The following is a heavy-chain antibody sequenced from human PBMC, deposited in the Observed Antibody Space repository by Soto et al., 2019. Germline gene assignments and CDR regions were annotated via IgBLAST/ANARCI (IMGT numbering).Heavy chain of an antibody. CDR3: AKDAVYNDGLWLMDH. CDR1: GLPHSNFA. D-gene: IGHD2-21*01. CDR2: IYGSGRGI. Sequence: GGTLRLSCTASGLPHSNFAMIWVRQAPGKGLECVSGIYGSGRGIEYADSVKGRFTISRDNSKNTVYLQMTDLSADDTAVYYCAKDAVYNDGLWLMDHWGQGTQVTVSS. J-gene: IGHJ4*02. V-gene: IGHV3-23*05.